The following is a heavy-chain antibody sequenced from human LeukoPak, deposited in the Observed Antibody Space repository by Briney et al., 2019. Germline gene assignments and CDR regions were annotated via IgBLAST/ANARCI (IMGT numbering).Heavy chain of an antibody. J-gene: IGHJ6*03. D-gene: IGHD1-1*01. CDR2: MNPNSGNT. Sequence: ASVKVSCKASGYTFTSYDINWVRQATGQGLEWMGWMNPNSGNTGYAQKFQGRVTITRNTSISTAYMELSSLRSEDTAVYYCARGCPIRPKRYYYMDVWGKGTTVTVSS. CDR1: GYTFTSYD. CDR3: ARGCPIRPKRYYYMDV. V-gene: IGHV1-8*03.